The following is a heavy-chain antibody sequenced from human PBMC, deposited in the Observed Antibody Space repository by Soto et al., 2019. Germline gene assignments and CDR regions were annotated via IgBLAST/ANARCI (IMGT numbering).Heavy chain of an antibody. D-gene: IGHD2-8*02. V-gene: IGHV2-5*02. J-gene: IGHJ3*02. Sequence: QITLKESGPTLVKPTQTLTLTCTFSGFSLSTSGVGVGWIRQPPGKALEWLALIYWDDDKGYSPSLKSRLTITKDTSNNQVVLTMTNMDPVDTATYYCAHYFYILVDDAFDIWGQGTMVTVSS. CDR2: IYWDDDK. CDR1: GFSLSTSGVG. CDR3: AHYFYILVDDAFDI.